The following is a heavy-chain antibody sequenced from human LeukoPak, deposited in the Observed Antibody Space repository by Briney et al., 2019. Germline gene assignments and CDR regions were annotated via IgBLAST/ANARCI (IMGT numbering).Heavy chain of an antibody. J-gene: IGHJ4*02. D-gene: IGHD2-2*02. Sequence: SVKVSCTASGGTFSSYAISWVRQAPGQGLEWMGGIIPIFGTANYAQKFQGRVTITADESTSTAYMELSSLRSEDTAVYYCARETMRYCSSTSCYKGEFDYWGQGTLVTVSS. CDR2: IIPIFGTA. CDR1: GGTFSSYA. V-gene: IGHV1-69*13. CDR3: ARETMRYCSSTSCYKGEFDY.